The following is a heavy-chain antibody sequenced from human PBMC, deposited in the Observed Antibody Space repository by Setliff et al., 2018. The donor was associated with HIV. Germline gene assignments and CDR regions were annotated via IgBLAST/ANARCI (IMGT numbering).Heavy chain of an antibody. J-gene: IGHJ4*02. D-gene: IGHD6-6*01. CDR2: IYYSGTT. CDR3: ARHVGYSSSSLDY. Sequence: SETLSLTCTVSGDSVNDRSYYWSWIRQPPGKGLEWTGYIYYSGTTNYNPSLKSRVTISVDTSKNQFSLKLSSVTAADTAVYYCARHVGYSSSSLDYWGQGTLVTVSS. V-gene: IGHV4-61*01. CDR1: GDSVNDRSYY.